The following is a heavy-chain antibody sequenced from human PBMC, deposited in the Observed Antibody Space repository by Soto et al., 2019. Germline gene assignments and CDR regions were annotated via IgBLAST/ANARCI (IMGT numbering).Heavy chain of an antibody. CDR1: GFNFNSYA. CDR2: ISGYGDST. CDR3: AKVPLVLSNAFDL. V-gene: IGHV3-23*01. D-gene: IGHD4-4*01. J-gene: IGHJ3*01. Sequence: EVQLLESGGDLVHPGGSLRLSCTASGFNFNSYAMIWVRQAPGKGLEWVSGISGYGDSTYYAASVKGRFTISRDNSQKMLFLQMNRLRAEDTAMYYCAKVPLVLSNAFDLWGQGTKVTVSS.